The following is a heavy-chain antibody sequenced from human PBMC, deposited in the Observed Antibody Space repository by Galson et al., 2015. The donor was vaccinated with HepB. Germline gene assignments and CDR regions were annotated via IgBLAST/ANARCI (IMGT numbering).Heavy chain of an antibody. CDR1: GFIFSSYG. CDR2: IWYDGSNK. CDR3: ARDLMRFDYGDY. V-gene: IGHV3-33*01. D-gene: IGHD3-16*01. J-gene: IGHJ4*02. Sequence: SLRLSCAASGFIFSSYGMHWARQAPGKGLEWVAIIWYDGSNKYYADSVKGRFTISRDNSKNTLYLQMNSLRVEDTAVYYCARDLMRFDYGDYWGQGTLVTVSS.